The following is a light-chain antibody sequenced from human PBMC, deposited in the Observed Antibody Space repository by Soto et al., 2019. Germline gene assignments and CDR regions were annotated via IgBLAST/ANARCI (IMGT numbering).Light chain of an antibody. J-gene: IGKJ1*01. Sequence: DIQMTQSPSSLSAFVGDRVTITCRASQDIANFLAWYQQKPGKVPKLLIHGASTRATGIPARFSGSGSGTEFTLTISSLQSGDFAVYFCQQYNNWPRTFGQGTKVDI. CDR3: QQYNNWPRT. V-gene: IGKV1-NL1*01. CDR1: QDIANF. CDR2: GAS.